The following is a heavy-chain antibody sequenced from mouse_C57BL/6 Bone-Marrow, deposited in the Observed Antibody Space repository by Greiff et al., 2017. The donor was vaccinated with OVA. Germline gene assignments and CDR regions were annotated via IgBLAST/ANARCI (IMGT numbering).Heavy chain of an antibody. V-gene: IGHV1-64*01. D-gene: IGHD1-1*01. Sequence: QVQLQQPGAELVKPGASVKLSCKASGYTFTSYWMHWVKQRPGQGLEWIGMIHPNSGSTNYNEKFKSKATLTVDKSSSTAYMQLSSLTSEDSAVYYCARSPSLFYYYGGSPDVWGTGTTVTVSS. J-gene: IGHJ1*03. CDR1: GYTFTSYW. CDR2: IHPNSGST. CDR3: ARSPSLFYYYGGSPDV.